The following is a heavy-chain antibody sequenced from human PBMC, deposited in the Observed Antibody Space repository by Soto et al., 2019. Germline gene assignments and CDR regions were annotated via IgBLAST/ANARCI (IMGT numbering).Heavy chain of an antibody. CDR3: ARELHDSSGQYYYYYDGMDV. Sequence: EVQLVESGGGLVKPGGSLRLSCAASGFTFSSYSMNWVRQAPGKGLEWVSSISSSSSYIYYADSVKGRFTISRDNAKNSLYLQMNGLRAEDTAVYYCARELHDSSGQYYYYYDGMDVWGQGTTVTVSS. CDR2: ISSSSSYI. J-gene: IGHJ6*02. CDR1: GFTFSSYS. V-gene: IGHV3-21*01. D-gene: IGHD3-22*01.